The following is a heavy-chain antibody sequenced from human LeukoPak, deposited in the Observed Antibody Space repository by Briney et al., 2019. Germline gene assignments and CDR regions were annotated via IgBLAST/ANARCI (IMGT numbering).Heavy chain of an antibody. CDR3: ARVPYNWNYGYFDY. J-gene: IGHJ4*02. V-gene: IGHV4-61*02. CDR2: IYTSGST. CDR1: GGSISSGSYY. D-gene: IGHD1-7*01. Sequence: PTQTLSLTCTVSGGSISSGSYYWSWIRQPAGKGLEWIGRIYTSGSTNYNPSLKSRVTISVDTSKNQFSLKLSSVTAADTAVYYCARVPYNWNYGYFDYWGQGTPVTVSS.